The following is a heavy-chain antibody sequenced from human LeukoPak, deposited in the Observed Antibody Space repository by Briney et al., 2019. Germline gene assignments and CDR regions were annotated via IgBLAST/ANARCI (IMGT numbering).Heavy chain of an antibody. J-gene: IGHJ5*02. CDR3: ARGGAPYCSSTSCYEDRFDP. D-gene: IGHD2-2*01. Sequence: GGSLRLSCAACGFTFSDYDMHWVRQATGKGLEWVSAIGTAGATYYPGSVKGRFTISRENAKNSLYLQMISLRAEDTAVYYCARGGAPYCSSTSCYEDRFDPWGQGTLVTVSS. V-gene: IGHV3-13*04. CDR2: IGTAGAT. CDR1: GFTFSDYD.